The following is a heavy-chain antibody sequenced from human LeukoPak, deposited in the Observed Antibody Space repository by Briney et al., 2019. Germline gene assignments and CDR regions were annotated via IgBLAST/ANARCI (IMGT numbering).Heavy chain of an antibody. CDR2: ISGSGGST. J-gene: IGHJ4*02. V-gene: IGHV3-23*01. D-gene: IGHD6-19*01. Sequence: GGSLRLSCAASGFTFSSYAVSWVRQAPGKGLEWVSAISGSGGSTYYADSVKGRFTISRDNSKNTLYLQMNSLRAEDTAVYYCAKVEQSILGLGIAVAGPGDYWGQGTLVTVSS. CDR3: AKVEQSILGLGIAVAGPGDY. CDR1: GFTFSSYA.